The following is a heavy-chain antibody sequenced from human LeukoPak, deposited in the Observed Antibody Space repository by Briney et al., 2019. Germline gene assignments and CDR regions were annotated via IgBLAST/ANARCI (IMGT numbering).Heavy chain of an antibody. CDR2: IYHSGST. CDR3: ARARVPIAAAGTGWFDP. D-gene: IGHD6-13*01. V-gene: IGHV4-30-2*01. CDR1: GGSISSGGYS. Sequence: PSGTLSLTCAVSGGSISSGGYSWSWIRQPPGKGLEWIGYIYHSGSTYYNPSLKSRVTISVDTSKNQFSLKLSPVTAADTAVYYCARARVPIAAAGTGWFDPWGQGTLVTVSS. J-gene: IGHJ5*02.